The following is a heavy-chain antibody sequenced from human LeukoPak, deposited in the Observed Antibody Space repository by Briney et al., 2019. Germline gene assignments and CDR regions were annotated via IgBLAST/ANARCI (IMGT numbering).Heavy chain of an antibody. V-gene: IGHV4-30-2*01. CDR3: ARVVPAAISFDY. CDR1: GGSISSGGYY. J-gene: IGHJ4*02. D-gene: IGHD2-2*02. Sequence: SETLSLTCTVSGGSISSGGYYWSWIRQPPGKGLEWIGCIYHSGSTYYNPSLKSRVTISVDRSKNQFSLKLSSVTAADTAVYYCARVVPAAISFDYWGQGTLVTVSS. CDR2: IYHSGST.